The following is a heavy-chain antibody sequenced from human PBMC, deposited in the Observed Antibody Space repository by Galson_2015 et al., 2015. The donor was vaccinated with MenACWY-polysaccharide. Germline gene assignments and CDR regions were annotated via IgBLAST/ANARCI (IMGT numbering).Heavy chain of an antibody. CDR1: GFTFRIYT. CDR2: IRGSGTNT. CDR3: EKVLPENYYFDY. V-gene: IGHV3-23*01. D-gene: IGHD2-15*01. J-gene: IGHJ4*02. Sequence: ALRLSCAASGFTFRIYTMHWVRQAPGKGLEWVSDIRGSGTNTDYADSVKGRFTSSITKSKDSLYLQMDSLRAEDTAIYYCEKVLPENYYFDYWGQGTLVTVSS.